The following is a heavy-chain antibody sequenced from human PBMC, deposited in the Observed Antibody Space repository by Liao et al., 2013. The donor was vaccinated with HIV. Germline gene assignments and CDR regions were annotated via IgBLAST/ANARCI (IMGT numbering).Heavy chain of an antibody. D-gene: IGHD3-10*01. CDR3: ARGPGGGEYMDV. V-gene: IGHV4-34*01. Sequence: QVQLQQWGAGLLKPSETLSLTCAVYGGPFSGYYWTWIRQSPGKGLEWIGEINQSGRTNYNPSLKSRVTISVDTSKSQFSLKLSSVTAADTAVYFCARGPGGGEYMDVWGKGTTVTVSS. CDR2: INQSGRT. J-gene: IGHJ6*03. CDR1: GGPFSGYY.